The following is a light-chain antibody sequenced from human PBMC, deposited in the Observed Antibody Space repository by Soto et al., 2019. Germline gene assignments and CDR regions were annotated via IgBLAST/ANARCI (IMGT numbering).Light chain of an antibody. Sequence: QSALTQPASVSGSPGQSITISCTGTTGDVGAFNYVSWYQQHPGKAPKLMIYDVSNRPSGISNRFSGSKSANTASLTISGLQAEDEGDYFCSSYTSSNTYVFGAGTKLTVL. J-gene: IGLJ1*01. CDR3: SSYTSSNTYV. CDR2: DVS. CDR1: TGDVGAFNY. V-gene: IGLV2-14*01.